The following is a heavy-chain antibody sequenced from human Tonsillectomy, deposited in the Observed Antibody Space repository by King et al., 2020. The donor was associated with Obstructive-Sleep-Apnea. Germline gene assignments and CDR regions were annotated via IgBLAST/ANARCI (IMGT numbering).Heavy chain of an antibody. CDR3: ARVGETTYYYYGMDV. CDR2: IYTSGST. D-gene: IGHD1-26*01. J-gene: IGHJ6*02. CDR1: GGSISSYY. V-gene: IGHV4-4*07. Sequence: QLQESGPGLVKSSETLSLTCTVSGGSISSYYWSWIRQPAGKGLEWIGRIYTSGSTNYNPSLKSRVTMSVDTSKNQFSLKLSSVTAADTAAYYCARVGETTYYYYGMDVWGQGTTVTVSS.